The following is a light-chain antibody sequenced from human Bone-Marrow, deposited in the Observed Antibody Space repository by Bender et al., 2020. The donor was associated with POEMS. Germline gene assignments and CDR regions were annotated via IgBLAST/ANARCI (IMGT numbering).Light chain of an antibody. Sequence: SYVLTQPPSVSVAPGQTASITCGGNNVGRKSVHWYQHKPGQAPVLVVYDDRDRPSGIPARFSGSNSGNTATLTISRVEPGDEADYYCQVWADNTVVFGGGTKLTV. J-gene: IGLJ2*01. CDR2: DDR. CDR3: QVWADNTVV. V-gene: IGLV3-21*02. CDR1: NVGRKS.